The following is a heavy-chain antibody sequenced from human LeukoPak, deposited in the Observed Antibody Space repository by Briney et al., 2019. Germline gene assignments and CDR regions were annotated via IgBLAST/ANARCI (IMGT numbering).Heavy chain of an antibody. CDR2: INPSGGST. D-gene: IGHD6-19*01. CDR1: GYTFTSYY. CDR3: AREKSEIAVAGPFDY. Sequence: ASVKVSCKASGYTFTSYYMHWVRQAPGQGLEWMGIINPSGGSTSYAQKFQGRVTMTRDTSTSTVYMELSSLRSEDTAVYYCAREKSEIAVAGPFDYWGQGTLVTVSS. J-gene: IGHJ4*02. V-gene: IGHV1-46*01.